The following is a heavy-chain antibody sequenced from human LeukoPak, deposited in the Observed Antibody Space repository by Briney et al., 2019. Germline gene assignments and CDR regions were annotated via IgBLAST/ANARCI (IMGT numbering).Heavy chain of an antibody. V-gene: IGHV3-21*01. CDR1: GFKFSVYS. D-gene: IGHD6-19*01. Sequence: GGSLRLSCGASGFKFSVYSLNWVRQAPGKGLEWVSSISSSSSDIYYADSVKGRFTISRDNAKNSLYLQMNSLRAEDTAAYYCALGVAVAASYDYWGQGTLVTVSS. CDR3: ALGVAVAASYDY. J-gene: IGHJ4*02. CDR2: ISSSSSDI.